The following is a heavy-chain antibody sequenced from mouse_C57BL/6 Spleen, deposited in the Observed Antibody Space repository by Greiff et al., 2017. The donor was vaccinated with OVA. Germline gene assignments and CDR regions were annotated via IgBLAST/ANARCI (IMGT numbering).Heavy chain of an antibody. CDR3: ARGTMVEAKASYYFDY. Sequence: EVHLVESGGGLVKPGGSLKLSCAASGFTFSSYAMSWVRQTPEKRLEWVATISDGGSYTYYPDNVKGRFTISRDNAKNNLSLQMSHLKSEDTAMYYCARGTMVEAKASYYFDYWGQGTTLTVSS. J-gene: IGHJ2*01. CDR2: ISDGGSYT. CDR1: GFTFSSYA. D-gene: IGHD1-1*01. V-gene: IGHV5-4*01.